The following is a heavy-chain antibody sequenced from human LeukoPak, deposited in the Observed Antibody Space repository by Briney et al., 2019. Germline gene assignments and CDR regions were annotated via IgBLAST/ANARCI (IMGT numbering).Heavy chain of an antibody. J-gene: IGHJ5*02. D-gene: IGHD1-14*01. CDR3: ARVMSGHNGNWFDP. CDR1: GYTFTSYG. Sequence: GASVKVSCKASGYTFTSYGITWVRQAPGQGLEWMGWISAYNGNTNYAQKLQGRVTMTTDTSTSTVYMELRSLRSDDTAVYYCARVMSGHNGNWFDPWGQGTLVTVSS. CDR2: ISAYNGNT. V-gene: IGHV1-18*01.